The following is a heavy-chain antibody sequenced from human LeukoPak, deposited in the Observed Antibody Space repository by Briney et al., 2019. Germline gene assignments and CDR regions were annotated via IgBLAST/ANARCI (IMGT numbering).Heavy chain of an antibody. CDR3: APTYSYTGGGYEY. Sequence: SETLSLTCTVSGGSISGSSYHWGWIRQPPGKGLEWIGSINYRGHTYYNPSLESRVTISVGTSKNQFSLTVSSVTAADTALYYCAPTYSYTGGGYEYWGQGTLVTVFS. V-gene: IGHV4-39*01. CDR1: GGSISGSSYH. J-gene: IGHJ4*02. CDR2: INYRGHT. D-gene: IGHD5-18*01.